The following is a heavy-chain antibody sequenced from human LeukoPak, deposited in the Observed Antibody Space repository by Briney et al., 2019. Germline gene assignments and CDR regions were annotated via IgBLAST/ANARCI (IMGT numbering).Heavy chain of an antibody. D-gene: IGHD4-17*01. CDR1: GFTFTSYA. V-gene: IGHV3-23*01. CDR2: ISGSAGST. CDR3: AKDLSTVTTGGY. J-gene: IGHJ4*02. Sequence: GGSLRLSCAASGFTFTSYAMSWVRQAPGKGLEWVSAISGSAGSTYYADSVKGRFTISRDNSKNTLYLQMNSLRVEDTAVYYCAKDLSTVTTGGYWGQGTLVTVSS.